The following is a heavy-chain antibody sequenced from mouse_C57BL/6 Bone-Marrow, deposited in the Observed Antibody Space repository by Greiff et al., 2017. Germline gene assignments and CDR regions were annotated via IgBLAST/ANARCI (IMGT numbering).Heavy chain of an antibody. CDR2: ISGGGSYT. D-gene: IGHD2-13*01. Sequence: EVQRVESGGDLVKPGGSLKLSCAASGFTFSSYGMSWVRQTPDKRLEWVATISGGGSYTYYPDSVKGRFTISRDNAKNTLYLQMSSLKSEDTAMYYCARRGMVKGYFDYWGQGTTLTVAA. J-gene: IGHJ2*01. CDR3: ARRGMVKGYFDY. V-gene: IGHV5-6*01. CDR1: GFTFSSYG.